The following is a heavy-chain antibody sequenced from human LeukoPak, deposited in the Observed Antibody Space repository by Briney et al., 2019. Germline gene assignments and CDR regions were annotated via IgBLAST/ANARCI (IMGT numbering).Heavy chain of an antibody. CDR2: IHPGDGGT. CDR3: AREAGSFDY. D-gene: IGHD2-15*01. V-gene: IGHV1-46*01. Sequence: ASVKVSCTASGYTFTNNYMHWVRQAPGQGLEWMGIIHPGDGGTTYAQKFQSRLTMTRDTSTSTVYMELNSLRSEDTAVYYCAREAGSFDYWGQGTLVTVSS. CDR1: GYTFTNNY. J-gene: IGHJ4*02.